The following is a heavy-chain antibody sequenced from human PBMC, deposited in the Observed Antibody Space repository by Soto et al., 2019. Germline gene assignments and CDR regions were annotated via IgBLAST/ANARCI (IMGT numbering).Heavy chain of an antibody. Sequence: SETLSLTCTVSSGPFSTYYWSWIWQPAGKGLEWIGRIYSSGSTLYNPSLKSRVTMSVDTSKNQISLKLSSVTAADTAVYYCAGGAAADYFDYWGQGTLVTVSS. J-gene: IGHJ4*02. V-gene: IGHV4-4*07. CDR1: SGPFSTYY. CDR3: AGGAAADYFDY. D-gene: IGHD6-13*01. CDR2: IYSSGST.